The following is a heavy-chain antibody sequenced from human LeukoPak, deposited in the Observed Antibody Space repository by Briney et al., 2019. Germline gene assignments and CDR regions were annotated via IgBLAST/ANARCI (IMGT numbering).Heavy chain of an antibody. CDR1: GGSFSGYY. CDR2: INHSGST. D-gene: IGHD5-18*01. Sequence: PSETLSLTCAVYGGSFSGYYWSWIRQPPGKGLEWIGEINHSGSTNYNPSLKSRVTISLDTSKNQFSLKLSSVTAADTAVYYCARGDTAMVTPYYHYGMDVWGQGTTVTVSS. CDR3: ARGDTAMVTPYYHYGMDV. V-gene: IGHV4-34*01. J-gene: IGHJ6*02.